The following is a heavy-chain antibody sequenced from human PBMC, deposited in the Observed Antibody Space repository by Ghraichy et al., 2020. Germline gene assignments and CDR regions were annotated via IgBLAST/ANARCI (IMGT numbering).Heavy chain of an antibody. J-gene: IGHJ6*02. V-gene: IGHV3-30-3*01. CDR3: ARVPTATVTTGYYGMDV. CDR1: GFTFSSYA. Sequence: GGSLRLSCAASGFTFSSYAMHWVRQAPGKGLEWVAVISYDGSNKYYADSVKGRFTISRDNSKNTLYLQMNSLRAEDTAVYYCARVPTATVTTGYYGMDVWGQGTTVTVSS. CDR2: ISYDGSNK. D-gene: IGHD4-17*01.